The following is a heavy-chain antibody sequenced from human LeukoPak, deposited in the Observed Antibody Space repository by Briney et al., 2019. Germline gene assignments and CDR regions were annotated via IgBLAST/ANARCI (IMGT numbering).Heavy chain of an antibody. CDR2: IYYIGSP. CDR1: GRSISSYY. CDR3: ASKAPGTRAVFY. V-gene: IGHV4-59*01. Sequence: QPSETLSLTCTVSGRSISSYYWSWIRQPPRKGLEWVGYIYYIGSPNHNPSLKSRVTISVDPSKNQFSRNLSSVTAADTAVYYCASKAPGTRAVFYWGEGTLVSVSS. D-gene: IGHD6-13*01. J-gene: IGHJ4*02.